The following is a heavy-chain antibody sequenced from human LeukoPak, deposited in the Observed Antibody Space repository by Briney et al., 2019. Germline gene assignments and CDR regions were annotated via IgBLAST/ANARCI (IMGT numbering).Heavy chain of an antibody. Sequence: GGSLRLSCAASGFTFSSYGMHWVRQAPGKGLEWVAVISYDGSNKYYADSVKGRFTISRDNSKNTLYLQMNSLRAEDTAVYYCAKLRGYDILTGYGAFDIWGQGTMVTVSS. CDR2: ISYDGSNK. V-gene: IGHV3-30*18. CDR1: GFTFSSYG. D-gene: IGHD3-9*01. CDR3: AKLRGYDILTGYGAFDI. J-gene: IGHJ3*02.